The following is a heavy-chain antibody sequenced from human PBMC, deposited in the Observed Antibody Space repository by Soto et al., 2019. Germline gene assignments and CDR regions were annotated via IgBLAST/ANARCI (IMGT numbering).Heavy chain of an antibody. V-gene: IGHV4-39*01. Sequence: QLQLQESGPGLVKPSETLSLTCSVSGDSINSDKYYWCWIRQPPGKGLEWIGSIYFRGNTYYNPSLQYRVTISLDKSKSQFSLKLNSVTAADSAVYFCARLEGLATISYYFDFWGQGALVTVSS. CDR2: IYFRGNT. D-gene: IGHD3-9*01. CDR1: GDSINSDKYY. J-gene: IGHJ4*02. CDR3: ARLEGLATISYYFDF.